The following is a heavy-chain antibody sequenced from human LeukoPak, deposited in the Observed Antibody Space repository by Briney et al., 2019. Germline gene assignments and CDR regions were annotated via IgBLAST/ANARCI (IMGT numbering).Heavy chain of an antibody. V-gene: IGHV4-4*02. J-gene: IGHJ1*01. CDR3: ARHMEMTGTRGFPD. D-gene: IGHD5-24*01. CDR2: QSART. CDR1: GGSISNW. Sequence: SGTLSLTCAVSGGSISNWWSWVRQPPGKGLECQSARTNYNPSLKSRVFISVDNSKNQFSLNLRSVTAADTAVYYCARHMEMTGTRGFPDWGQGTLVTVSS.